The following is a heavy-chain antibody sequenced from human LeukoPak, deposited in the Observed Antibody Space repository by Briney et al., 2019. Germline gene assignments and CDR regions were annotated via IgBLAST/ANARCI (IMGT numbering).Heavy chain of an antibody. J-gene: IGHJ6*03. CDR2: MNANSGTT. Sequence: ASVKVSCKASGYTFTSYEIMWVRQATGQGLEWMGWMNANSGTTHYAQNFQGRVTMTRNTPTSTAYMELSRLRSEDTGVYYCARRAESPYYYYYYMDVGGKGTTVTVSS. CDR1: GYTFTSYE. V-gene: IGHV1-8*01. CDR3: ARRAESPYYYYYYMDV.